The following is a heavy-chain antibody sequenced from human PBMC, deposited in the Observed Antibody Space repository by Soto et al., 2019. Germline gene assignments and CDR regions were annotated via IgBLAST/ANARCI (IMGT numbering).Heavy chain of an antibody. Sequence: ASVKVSCKASGYTFTSYDINWVRQATGQGLEWMGWISAYNGNTNYAQKLQGRVTMTTDTSTSTAYMELRSLRSDDTAVYYCARHEMATITDLDYWGQGTLVTVSS. J-gene: IGHJ4*02. D-gene: IGHD5-12*01. V-gene: IGHV1-18*01. CDR2: ISAYNGNT. CDR3: ARHEMATITDLDY. CDR1: GYTFTSYD.